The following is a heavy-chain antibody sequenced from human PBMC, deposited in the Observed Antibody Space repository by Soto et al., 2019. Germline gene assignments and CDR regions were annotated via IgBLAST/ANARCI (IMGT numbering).Heavy chain of an antibody. Sequence: GGSLRLSCAASGFTFSSYAMSWVRQAPGKGLEWVSAISGSGGSTYYADSVKGRFTISRDNSKNTLYLQMNSLRAEDTAVYYYANEGKLGIAATVLTYEHLDYWGQGTLVTVSS. CDR2: ISGSGGST. J-gene: IGHJ4*02. CDR1: GFTFSSYA. V-gene: IGHV3-23*01. D-gene: IGHD2-15*01. CDR3: ANEGKLGIAATVLTYEHLDY.